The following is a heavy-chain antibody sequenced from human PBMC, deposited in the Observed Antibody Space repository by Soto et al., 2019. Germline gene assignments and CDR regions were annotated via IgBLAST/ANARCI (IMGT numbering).Heavy chain of an antibody. CDR3: ARSRVDFWSGDSRNWFDP. J-gene: IGHJ5*02. CDR2: IYYSGST. CDR1: GGSISSSSYY. V-gene: IGHV4-39*01. D-gene: IGHD3-3*01. Sequence: SETLSLTCTVSGGSISSSSYYWGWIRQPPGKGLEWIGSIYYSGSTYYNPSLKSRVTISVDTSKNQFSLKLSSVTAADTAVYYCARSRVDFWSGDSRNWFDPWGQGTLVTVSS.